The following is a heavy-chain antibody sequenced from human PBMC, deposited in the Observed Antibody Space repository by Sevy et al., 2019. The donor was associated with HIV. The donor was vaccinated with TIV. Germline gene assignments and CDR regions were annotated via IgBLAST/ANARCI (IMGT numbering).Heavy chain of an antibody. D-gene: IGHD5-12*01. CDR2: IYYSGST. CDR1: GGSISTYY. CDR3: ARDLRGYGYNVPSYYYFYMHV. Sequence: LSLTCTVSGGSISTYYWSWIRQPPGKGLEWIGYIYYSGSTNYNPSLKSRVTISIDTSKNQFSLKLTSVTAADTAVYYWARDLRGYGYNVPSYYYFYMHVWGKGTTVTVSS. J-gene: IGHJ6*03. V-gene: IGHV4-59*01.